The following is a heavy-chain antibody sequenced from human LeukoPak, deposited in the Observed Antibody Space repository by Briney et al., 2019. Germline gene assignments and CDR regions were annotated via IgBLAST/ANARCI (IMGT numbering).Heavy chain of an antibody. CDR3: AKDLDDSGFWDY. J-gene: IGHJ4*02. D-gene: IGHD3-22*01. CDR2: ISYDGSNK. V-gene: IGHV3-30*04. CDR1: GFTFSSYA. Sequence: GGSLRLSCAASGFTFSSYAMPWVRQAPGKGLEWVAVISYDGSNKYYADSVKGRFTISRDNSKNTLYLQMNSLRAEDTAVYYCAKDLDDSGFWDYWGQGTLVTVSS.